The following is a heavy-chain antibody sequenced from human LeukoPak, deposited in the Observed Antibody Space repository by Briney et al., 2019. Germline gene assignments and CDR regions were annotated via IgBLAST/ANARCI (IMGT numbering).Heavy chain of an antibody. CDR3: ARGRVEDIYGHNAFDI. CDR1: GGSISSGGYY. J-gene: IGHJ3*02. V-gene: IGHV4-31*03. CDR2: IYYSGST. Sequence: SETLSLTCTVSGGSISSGGYYWSWIRQHPGKGLEWIGYIYYSGSTYYNPSLKSRLTISVDTSKNQSSLKLSSVTAADTAVYYCARGRVEDIYGHNAFDIWGQGTMVTVSS. D-gene: IGHD5-18*01.